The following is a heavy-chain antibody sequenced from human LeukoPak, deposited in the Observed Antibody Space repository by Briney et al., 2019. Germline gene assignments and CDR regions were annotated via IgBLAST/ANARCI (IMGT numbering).Heavy chain of an antibody. J-gene: IGHJ5*02. V-gene: IGHV1-2*02. CDR2: INPNSGGT. CDR3: ARGGIAAAGNWFDP. CDR1: GYTFTGYY. Sequence: APVKVSCKAFGYTFTGYYMPWVRQAPGQGLERLGWINPNSGGTNYAQKFQGRVTMTRDTSISTAYMELSRLRSDDTAVYYCARGGIAAAGNWFDPWGQGTLVTVSS. D-gene: IGHD6-13*01.